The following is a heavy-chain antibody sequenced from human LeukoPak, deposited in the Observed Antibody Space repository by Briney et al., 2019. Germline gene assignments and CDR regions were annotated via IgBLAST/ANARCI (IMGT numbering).Heavy chain of an antibody. V-gene: IGHV5-51*01. J-gene: IGHJ6*02. CDR2: IYPGDSDT. D-gene: IGHD1-20*01. Sequence: GESLKISCKGSGYSFTSYWIGWVRQMPGKGLEWMGIIYPGDSDTRYSPSFQGQVTISADKSISTAYLQWSSLKASDTAMYYCARHRNNWNDDPWYYYGMDVWGQGTTVTVSS. CDR1: GYSFTSYW. CDR3: ARHRNNWNDDPWYYYGMDV.